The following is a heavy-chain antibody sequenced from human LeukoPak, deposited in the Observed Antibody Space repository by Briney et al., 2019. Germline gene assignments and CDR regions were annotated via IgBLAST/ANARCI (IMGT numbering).Heavy chain of an antibody. D-gene: IGHD3-10*01. CDR1: GFIFSGYG. Sequence: GGSLRLSCAASGFIFSGYGMHWVRQTPGKGLEWVALISHDGNNKHYADSVKGRFTISRDNSKNTLFLQMTSLRVEDTAVYFCAKDRIIISFGDVSKHWGQGTLVTVSS. CDR3: AKDRIIISFGDVSKH. J-gene: IGHJ1*01. V-gene: IGHV3-30*18. CDR2: ISHDGNNK.